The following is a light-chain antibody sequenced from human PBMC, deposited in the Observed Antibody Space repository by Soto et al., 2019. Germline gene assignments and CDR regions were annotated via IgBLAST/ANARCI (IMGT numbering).Light chain of an antibody. V-gene: IGLV2-14*01. Sequence: QSVLTQPASESGSPGQSITISCTGTSSDVGGYNFVSWYQQHPGKAPKVMIYEVSNRPSGVSNRFSGSKSGNTASLTISGLQAEDEADYYCSSYTSSSTEVFGTGTKLTVL. CDR1: SSDVGGYNF. J-gene: IGLJ1*01. CDR3: SSYTSSSTEV. CDR2: EVS.